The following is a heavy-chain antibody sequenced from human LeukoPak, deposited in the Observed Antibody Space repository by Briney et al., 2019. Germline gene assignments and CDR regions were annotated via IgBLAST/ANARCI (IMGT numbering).Heavy chain of an antibody. J-gene: IGHJ3*02. CDR1: GFTFSSSA. V-gene: IGHV3-74*01. CDR3: ARGQGHGFDI. CDR2: INSDGSST. D-gene: IGHD3-10*01. Sequence: GGSLRLSCAASGFTFSSSAMSWVRQAPGKGLVWVSGINSDGSSTKYVDSVKGRFTISRDNAKNTLYLQMDSLGGEDTAVYYCARGQGHGFDIWGQGTMVTVSS.